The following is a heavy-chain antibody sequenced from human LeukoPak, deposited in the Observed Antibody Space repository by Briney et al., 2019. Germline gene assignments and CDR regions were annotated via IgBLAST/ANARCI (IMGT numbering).Heavy chain of an antibody. Sequence: PGGSLRLSCAASGFTFSNYYMSWIRQAPGKGLEWVSYISSSSGSTNYADSVMGRFTTSRDNGKNSLYLQMNSLRAEDTAVYYCARDQGENYDSSGYYPYWGQGTLVTVSS. CDR1: GFTFSNYY. D-gene: IGHD3-22*01. CDR3: ARDQGENYDSSGYYPY. J-gene: IGHJ4*02. V-gene: IGHV3-11*06. CDR2: ISSSSGST.